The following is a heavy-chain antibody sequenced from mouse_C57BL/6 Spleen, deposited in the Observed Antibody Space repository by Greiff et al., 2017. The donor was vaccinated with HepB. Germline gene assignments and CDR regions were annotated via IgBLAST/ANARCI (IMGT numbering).Heavy chain of an antibody. CDR3: ARGYDYDEYFDV. J-gene: IGHJ1*03. CDR1: GFTFSDYY. D-gene: IGHD2-4*01. Sequence: VQLKESEGGLVQPGSSMKLSCTASGFTFSDYYMAWVRQVPEKGLEWVANINYDGSSTYYLDSLKSRFIISRDNAKNILYLQMSSLKSEDTATYYCARGYDYDEYFDVWGTGTTVTVSS. CDR2: INYDGSST. V-gene: IGHV5-16*01.